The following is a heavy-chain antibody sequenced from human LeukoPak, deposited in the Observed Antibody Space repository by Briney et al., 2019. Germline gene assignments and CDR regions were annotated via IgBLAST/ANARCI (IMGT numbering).Heavy chain of an antibody. CDR1: GFTVSSNE. CDR2: ISGGST. D-gene: IGHD3-9*01. J-gene: IGHJ3*02. Sequence: GGSLRLSCAASGFTVSSNEMSWVRQAPGKGLEWVSSISGGSTYYADSRKGRFTISRDNSKNTLHLQMNSLRAEDTAVYYCAKAPYYDILTGYYLWAFDIWGQGTMVTVSS. V-gene: IGHV3-38-3*01. CDR3: AKAPYYDILTGYYLWAFDI.